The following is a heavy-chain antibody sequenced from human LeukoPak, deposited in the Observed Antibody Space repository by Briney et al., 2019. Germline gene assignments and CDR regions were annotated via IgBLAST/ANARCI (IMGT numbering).Heavy chain of an antibody. D-gene: IGHD4-17*01. CDR2: INHSGST. J-gene: IGHJ5*02. Sequence: SETLSLTCAVYGGSFSGYYWSWIRQPPGKGLEWIGEINHSGSTNYNPSLKSRVTISVDTSRNQFSLKLRSVNAADTAVYYCARGDYGDYDDNWFDPWGQGTLVTVSS. CDR3: ARGDYGDYDDNWFDP. CDR1: GGSFSGYY. V-gene: IGHV4-34*01.